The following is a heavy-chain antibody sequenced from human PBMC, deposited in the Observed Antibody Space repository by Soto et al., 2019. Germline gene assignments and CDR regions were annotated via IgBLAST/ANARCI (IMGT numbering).Heavy chain of an antibody. Sequence: PSQPLSLTCAISGDSVSSNSAAWNWIRQSPSRGLKWLGRTYYRSKWYNDYAVSVKSRITINPDTSKNQFSLQLNSVTPEDTAVYYCARDRYSSSSLPGYYYYYMDVWGKGTTVTVSS. CDR2: TYYRSKWYN. CDR1: GDSVSSNSAA. CDR3: ARDRYSSSSLPGYYYYYMDV. D-gene: IGHD6-6*01. J-gene: IGHJ6*03. V-gene: IGHV6-1*01.